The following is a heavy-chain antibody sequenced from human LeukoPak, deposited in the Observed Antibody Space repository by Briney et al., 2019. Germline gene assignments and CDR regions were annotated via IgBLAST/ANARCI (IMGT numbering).Heavy chain of an antibody. CDR2: IGGSGGGT. CDR3: AKDAGATGIHYYYYYMDV. V-gene: IGHV3-23*01. Sequence: GGSLRLSCEASGSAFSRYGMNWVRQAPGKGLEWVGWIGGSGGGTSYVDSVKGRFTISRDNSNNMVYLQMNSLRAEDTAIYYCAKDAGATGIHYYYYYMDVWGKGTTVTISS. D-gene: IGHD4/OR15-4a*01. CDR1: GSAFSRYG. J-gene: IGHJ6*03.